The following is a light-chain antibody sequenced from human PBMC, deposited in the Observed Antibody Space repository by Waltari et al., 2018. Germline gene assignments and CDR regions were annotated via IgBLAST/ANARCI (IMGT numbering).Light chain of an antibody. V-gene: IGLV1-40*01. CDR3: QSYDSSLSGVL. Sequence: QSVLTQPPSVSGAPGQRITISCPGTSRNIGAGYDVHWYLQLPGTAPKLLILGNNNRPSGVPDRFSASKSDTSASLAITGLQAEDEADYYCQSYDSSLSGVLFGGGTKLTVL. CDR1: SRNIGAGYD. CDR2: GNN. J-gene: IGLJ2*01.